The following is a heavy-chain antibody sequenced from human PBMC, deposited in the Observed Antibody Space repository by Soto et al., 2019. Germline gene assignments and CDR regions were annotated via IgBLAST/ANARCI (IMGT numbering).Heavy chain of an antibody. Sequence: PSETLSLTCSVSGGSISSYYWGWIRQPPGKGLEWIGYVHYSGRTSSNPSLKSRVTISVDTSRKQFSLKLFSVTAADTAVYFCARGLSYIRLDPWGQGTLVTVSS. V-gene: IGHV4-59*01. D-gene: IGHD3-10*01. CDR3: ARGLSYIRLDP. CDR1: GGSISSYY. CDR2: VHYSGRT. J-gene: IGHJ5*02.